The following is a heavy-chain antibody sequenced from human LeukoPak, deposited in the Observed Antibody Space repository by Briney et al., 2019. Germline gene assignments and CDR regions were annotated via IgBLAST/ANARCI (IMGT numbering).Heavy chain of an antibody. CDR1: GGSFSGYY. J-gene: IGHJ4*02. CDR3: ARGASSSSWYRY. V-gene: IGHV4-34*01. Sequence: PSETLSLTCAVYGGSFSGYYWSWIRQPPPKGLEWIGEINHSGSTNYNPSLKSRVTISVDTSKNQFSLKLSSVTAADTAVYYCARGASSSSWYRYWGQGTLVNGSS. CDR2: INHSGST. D-gene: IGHD6-13*01.